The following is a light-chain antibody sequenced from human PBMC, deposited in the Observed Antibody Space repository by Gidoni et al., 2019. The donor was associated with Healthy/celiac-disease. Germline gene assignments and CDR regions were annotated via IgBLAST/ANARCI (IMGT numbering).Light chain of an antibody. CDR2: DVS. J-gene: IGLJ2*01. CDR1: SSDVGGYNY. V-gene: IGLV2-14*03. Sequence: QSALTQPASVSGSPGQSITISCTGTSSDVGGYNYVSCYQQHPGKAPKLMMYDVSNRPSGVSNRFSGSKSGNTASLTISGLQAEDEADYYCSSYTSSSTIADVVFGGGTKLTVL. CDR3: SSYTSSSTIADVV.